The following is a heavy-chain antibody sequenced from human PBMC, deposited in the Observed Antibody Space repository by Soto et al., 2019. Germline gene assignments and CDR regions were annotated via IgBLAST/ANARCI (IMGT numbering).Heavy chain of an antibody. Sequence: QVQLQESGPGLVKPSETLSLTCTVSVSGGSFSTGVHYWSGIRQPPGKGLEWIGYIYYSGSTNYNPSLKSRVTISVDTSKNQFSLKLTSVTAADTAVYYCARGYYTSWYWFDRWGRGTLVTVSS. CDR1: GGSFSTGVHY. CDR3: ARGYYTSWYWFDR. V-gene: IGHV4-61*08. CDR2: IYYSGST. J-gene: IGHJ2*01. D-gene: IGHD6-13*01.